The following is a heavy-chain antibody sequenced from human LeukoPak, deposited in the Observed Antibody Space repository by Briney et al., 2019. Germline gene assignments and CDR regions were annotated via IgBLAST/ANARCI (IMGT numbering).Heavy chain of an antibody. CDR2: IKQDGSKK. D-gene: IGHD6-13*01. CDR1: GFTFSSYW. J-gene: IGHJ3*02. V-gene: IGHV3-7*05. CDR3: ARWGTYSSSWLGAFDI. Sequence: WGSVSLSCAASGFTFSSYWMSWVRQAPGKGLEWVANIKQDGSKKYYVVSVKGRFTISRDNAKNSLYLQMNSLRAEDTAVYYCARWGTYSSSWLGAFDIWGQGRMITVSS.